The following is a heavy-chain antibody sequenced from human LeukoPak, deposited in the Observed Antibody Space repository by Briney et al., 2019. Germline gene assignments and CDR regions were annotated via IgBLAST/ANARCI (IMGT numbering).Heavy chain of an antibody. CDR3: ARRIAAAGKGNYFDY. D-gene: IGHD6-13*01. Sequence: ASVKVSCKTSGYSFTGHFVHWVRQATGQGLEWMGWMNPNSGNTGYAQKFQGRVTMTRNTSISTAYMELSSLRSEDTAVYYCARRIAAAGKGNYFDYWGQGILVTVSS. V-gene: IGHV1-8*02. CDR1: GYSFTGHF. J-gene: IGHJ4*02. CDR2: MNPNSGNT.